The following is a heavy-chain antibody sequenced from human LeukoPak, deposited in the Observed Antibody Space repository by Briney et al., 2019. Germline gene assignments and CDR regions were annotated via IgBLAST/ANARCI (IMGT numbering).Heavy chain of an antibody. CDR1: GGTFSSYA. CDR2: IIPIFGTA. D-gene: IGHD3-10*01. CDR3: TRGISMVREGFDY. V-gene: IGHV1-69*13. J-gene: IGHJ4*02. Sequence: SVKVSCKASGGTFSSYAISWVRQAPGQGLEWMGGIIPIFGTANYAQKFQGRVTITADESTSTAYMELSSLRSEDTAVYYCTRGISMVREGFDYWGQGTLVTVSS.